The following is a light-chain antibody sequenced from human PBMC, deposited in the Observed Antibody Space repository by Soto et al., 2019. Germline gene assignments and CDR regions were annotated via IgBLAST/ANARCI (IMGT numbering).Light chain of an antibody. CDR1: SSNIGRNP. J-gene: IGLJ2*01. CDR2: DNT. CDR3: AVWDTVLTGL. Sequence: QSVLTQPPSVSASPGQKVSISCSGSSSNIGRNPVSWYQKIPGTAPKLLIYDNTKRPSGIPDRFSGSKSGTSATLGITGLQTGDEADYYCAVWDTVLTGLFGGGTRLTVV. V-gene: IGLV1-51*01.